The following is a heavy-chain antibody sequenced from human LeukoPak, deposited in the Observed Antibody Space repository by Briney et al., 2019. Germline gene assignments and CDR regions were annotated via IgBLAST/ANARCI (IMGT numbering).Heavy chain of an antibody. D-gene: IGHD6-19*01. CDR2: FDPEDGET. J-gene: IGHJ1*01. CDR3: ATGPPFRAVDGKREYFQH. V-gene: IGHV1-24*01. Sequence: ASVKVSCKVSGYTLTELSMHWVRQAPGKGLEWMGGFDPEDGETIYAQKFQGRVTMTEDTSTDTAYMELSSLRSEDTAVYYCATGPPFRAVDGKREYFQHWGQGTLVTVSS. CDR1: GYTLTELS.